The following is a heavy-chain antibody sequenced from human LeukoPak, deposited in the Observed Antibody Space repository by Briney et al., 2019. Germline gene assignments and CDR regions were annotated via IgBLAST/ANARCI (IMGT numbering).Heavy chain of an antibody. CDR3: ARRYCSSTSCHGGFDY. Sequence: SETLSLTCTVSGGSISSSSYYWGWIHQPPGKGLEWIGSIYYSGSTYYNPSLKSRVTISVDTSKNQFSLKLSSVTAADTAVYYCARRYCSSTSCHGGFDYWGQGTLVTVSS. D-gene: IGHD2-2*01. J-gene: IGHJ4*02. CDR1: GGSISSSSYY. V-gene: IGHV4-39*01. CDR2: IYYSGST.